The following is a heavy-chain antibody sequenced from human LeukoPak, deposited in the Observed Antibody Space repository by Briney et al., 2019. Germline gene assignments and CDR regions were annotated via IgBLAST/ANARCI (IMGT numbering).Heavy chain of an antibody. V-gene: IGHV3-74*01. CDR1: GFTFSDYW. J-gene: IGHJ4*02. CDR2: IHPDGSRT. Sequence: GGALRLSCAASGFTFSDYWMHWARHTPGKGLVWVSRIHPDGSRTSYIDSVKGRFIISRDNAENTVYLQMNGLRAEDAGVYYCAREQRYDDFDYWGQGILVTVSS. CDR3: AREQRYDDFDY. D-gene: IGHD5-12*01.